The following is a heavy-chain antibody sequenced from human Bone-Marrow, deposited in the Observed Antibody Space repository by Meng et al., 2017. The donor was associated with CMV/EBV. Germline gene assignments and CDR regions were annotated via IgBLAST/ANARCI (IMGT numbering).Heavy chain of an antibody. D-gene: IGHD1-14*01. CDR1: GGSISSSSYY. V-gene: IGHV4-39*01. CDR2: IYYSGST. J-gene: IGHJ6*02. Sequence: SETLSLTCTVSGGSISSSSYYWGWIRQPPGKGLEWIGSIYYSGSTYYNPSLKSPVTISVDTSKNQFSLKLSSVTAADTAVYYCPYGRYYYYYGMDVWGQGTTVTVSS. CDR3: PYGRYYYYYGMDV.